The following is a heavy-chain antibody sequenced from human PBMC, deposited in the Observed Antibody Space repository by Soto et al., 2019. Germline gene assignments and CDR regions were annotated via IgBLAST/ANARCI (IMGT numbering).Heavy chain of an antibody. CDR2: IIPSYDRT. J-gene: IGHJ4*02. CDR3: ARDPSNDYGGDTFGY. CDR1: GGTFSSYA. Sequence: ASVKVSCKASGGTFSSYAIHWVRQAPGQGLEWLGKIIPSYDRTNYAQKFQGRVTVTADTYTTTAYMELSSLRSDDTAVYYCARDPSNDYGGDTFGYWGQGTLVTVSS. V-gene: IGHV1-69*04. D-gene: IGHD4-17*01.